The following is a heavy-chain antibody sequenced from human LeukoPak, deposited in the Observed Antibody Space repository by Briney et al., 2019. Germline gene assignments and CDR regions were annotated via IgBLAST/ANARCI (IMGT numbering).Heavy chain of an antibody. CDR1: GHTFTGYY. Sequence: VASVKVSCKASGHTFTGYYMHWVRQAPGQGLEWMGRISPNSGGTNYAQKFQGRVTMTRDTSISTAYMELSRLRSDDTAVYYCAREEVMATQHWGQGTLVTVSS. CDR2: ISPNSGGT. D-gene: IGHD2-8*01. V-gene: IGHV1-2*06. CDR3: AREEVMATQH. J-gene: IGHJ4*02.